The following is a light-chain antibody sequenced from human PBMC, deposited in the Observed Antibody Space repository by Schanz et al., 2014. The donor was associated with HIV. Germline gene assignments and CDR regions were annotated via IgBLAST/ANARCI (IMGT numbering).Light chain of an antibody. Sequence: QSVLTQPPSLSGAPGQRVSLSCNGSSSNIGAGYHVHWYLQFPGTAPRLLIYDDNNRPSGVPDRFSASRSGASASLAITGLQAEDEGDYYCQSFDVKMRGLVFGGGTKLTVL. CDR1: SSNIGAGYH. CDR2: DDN. V-gene: IGLV1-40*01. CDR3: QSFDVKMRGLV. J-gene: IGLJ2*01.